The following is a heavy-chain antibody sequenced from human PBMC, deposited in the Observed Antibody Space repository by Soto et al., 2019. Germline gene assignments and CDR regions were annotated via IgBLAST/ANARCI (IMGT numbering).Heavy chain of an antibody. V-gene: IGHV4-59*08. CDR3: ARRKAEEYCSPTSSCLLVFDI. CDR2: IDYSGST. CDR1: GDSISNYY. Sequence: TSETLSLTCSVSGDSISNYYWNWFRQPPGKGLEWIGYIDYSGSTKYNPSLKSRVTISVDTSKNQFSLRLSSVTAADTAVYYCARRKAEEYCSPTSSCLLVFDIWGQGTMVT. D-gene: IGHD2-2*01. J-gene: IGHJ3*02.